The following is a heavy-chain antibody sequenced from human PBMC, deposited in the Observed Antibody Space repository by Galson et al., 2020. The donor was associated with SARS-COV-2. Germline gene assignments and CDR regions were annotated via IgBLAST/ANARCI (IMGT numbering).Heavy chain of an antibody. J-gene: IGHJ4*02. CDR3: TTLTTGNAVDY. D-gene: IGHD1-1*01. V-gene: IGHV3-49*03. CDR1: GLKFADYF. Sequence: GESLKISCRASGLKFADYFMTWFRQAPGKGLEWVSLIGTRAHDETKEYAASVKGRFSISRDDSTSIAYLQMNSLKIEDTAVYYCTTLTTGNAVDYWGQGTLVTVSS. CDR2: IGTRAHDETK.